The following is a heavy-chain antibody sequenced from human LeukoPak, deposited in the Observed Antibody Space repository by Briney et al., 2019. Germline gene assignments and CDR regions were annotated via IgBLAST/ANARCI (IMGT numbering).Heavy chain of an antibody. D-gene: IGHD2-2*01. V-gene: IGHV4-34*01. Sequence: SETLSLTCAVYGGSFSGYYWSWIRQPPGKGLEWIGEINHSGSTNYNPSLKSRVTISVDTSKNQFSLKLSSVTAADTAVYYCARGRNGCSSTSCRTPYYFDYWGQGTLATVSS. J-gene: IGHJ4*02. CDR3: ARGRNGCSSTSCRTPYYFDY. CDR1: GGSFSGYY. CDR2: INHSGST.